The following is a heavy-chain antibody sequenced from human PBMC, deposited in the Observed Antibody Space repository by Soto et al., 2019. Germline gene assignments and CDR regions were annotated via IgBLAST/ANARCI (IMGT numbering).Heavy chain of an antibody. CDR3: ARDRSPYGSGSYYGLDY. CDR2: ISAYNGIT. J-gene: IGHJ4*02. CDR1: GYTFTTYG. Sequence: QVQLVQSGAEVKKSGASVKVSCKASGYTFTTYGVSWVRQAPGQGLEWMGWISAYNGITNSAQNLQGRVTMSTDTSTSTAYMELRSLRSDDTAVYYCARDRSPYGSGSYYGLDYWGQGTLVTVSS. V-gene: IGHV1-18*04. D-gene: IGHD3-10*01.